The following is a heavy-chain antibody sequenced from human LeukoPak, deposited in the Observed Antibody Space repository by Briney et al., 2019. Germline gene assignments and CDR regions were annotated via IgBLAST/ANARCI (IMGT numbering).Heavy chain of an antibody. J-gene: IGHJ4*02. CDR1: RLTFSDYA. CDR3: AKDRRAAAGPPYYFDN. D-gene: IGHD6-13*01. CDR2: ISGSGGRT. V-gene: IGHV3-23*01. Sequence: GGSLRLSCAASRLTFSDYAMTWVRQAPGKGLQWVSTISGSGGRTYYTDSVKGRFTVSRDSSKNTLYLQMKSLRVEDAAVYYCAKDRRAAAGPPYYFDNWGQGTLVTVSS.